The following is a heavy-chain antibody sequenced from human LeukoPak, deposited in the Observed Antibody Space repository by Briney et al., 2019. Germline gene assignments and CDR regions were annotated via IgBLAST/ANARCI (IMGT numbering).Heavy chain of an antibody. Sequence: PGGSLRLSCAASGVTFSSYCIHWVRQAPGKGLEWVAFIRYDGSDEYYADSVKGRFTISRDNYKNTLYLHMNSLRAEDTAVYYCERDLVELVVVRGESWGQGTLVTVSS. V-gene: IGHV3-30*02. CDR2: IRYDGSDE. D-gene: IGHD3-22*01. CDR3: ERDLVELVVVRGES. CDR1: GVTFSSYC. J-gene: IGHJ5*02.